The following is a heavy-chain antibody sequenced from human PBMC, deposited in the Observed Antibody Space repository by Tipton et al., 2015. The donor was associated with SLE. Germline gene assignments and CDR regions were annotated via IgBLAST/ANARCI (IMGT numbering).Heavy chain of an antibody. D-gene: IGHD3-22*01. Sequence: TLSLTCTVSGGSISSSSYYWGWIRQPPGKGLEWIGSIYNSGSTYYNPSLKSRVTISVDTSKNQFSLKLSSVTAADTAVFYCARGGSTYYYDSSGYYSLDYWGQGTLVTVSS. CDR2: IYNSGST. CDR1: GGSISSSSYY. CDR3: ARGGSTYYYDSSGYYSLDY. V-gene: IGHV4-39*07. J-gene: IGHJ4*02.